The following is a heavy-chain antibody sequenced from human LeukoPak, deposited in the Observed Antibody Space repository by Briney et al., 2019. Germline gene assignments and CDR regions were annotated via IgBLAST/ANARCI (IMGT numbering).Heavy chain of an antibody. CDR1: GFIFTNYW. J-gene: IGHJ4*02. V-gene: IGHV3-74*01. Sequence: GGSLRLSCAASGFIFTNYWLHWVRQVPGKGLVWVSRINKDGRSSSYADSVKGRFTISRDNAKNTLYLQMNSLRAEDTAVYYCARVRAPYDSSGYVDYWGQGTLVTVSS. D-gene: IGHD3-22*01. CDR2: INKDGRSS. CDR3: ARVRAPYDSSGYVDY.